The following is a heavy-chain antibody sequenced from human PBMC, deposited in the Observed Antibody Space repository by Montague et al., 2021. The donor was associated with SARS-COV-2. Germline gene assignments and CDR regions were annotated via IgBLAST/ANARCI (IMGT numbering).Heavy chain of an antibody. CDR3: ARNRGWGSRGAGYIDL. Sequence: TLSLTCTVSGGSISGDNYYWTWIRQHPGKGLEWIAYIYYTGSTYYNPSLQSRLRTSLDTSKNQFSLTLTSVTPAGTAIYYCARNRGWGSRGAGYIDLWGRGPLVTVSS. CDR1: GGSISGDNYY. D-gene: IGHD7-27*01. V-gene: IGHV4-31*03. CDR2: IYYTGST. J-gene: IGHJ2*01.